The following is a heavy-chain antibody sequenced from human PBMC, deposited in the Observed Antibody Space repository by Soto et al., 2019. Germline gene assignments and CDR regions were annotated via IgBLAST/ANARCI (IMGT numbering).Heavy chain of an antibody. V-gene: IGHV1-69*04. CDR3: AREGDTAFDAFDI. J-gene: IGHJ3*02. CDR1: GGTFSSYT. CDR2: IIPILGIA. D-gene: IGHD5-18*01. Sequence: SVKVSCKASGGTFSSYTISWVRQAPGQGLEWMGRIIPILGIANYAQKFQGRVTITADKSTSTAYMELSSLRSEDTAVYYCAREGDTAFDAFDIWGQGTMVTVSS.